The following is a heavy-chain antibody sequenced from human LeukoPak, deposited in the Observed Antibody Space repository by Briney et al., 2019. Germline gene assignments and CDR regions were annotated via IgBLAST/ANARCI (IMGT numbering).Heavy chain of an antibody. V-gene: IGHV3-7*01. D-gene: IGHD3-22*01. CDR3: ARAQPYYYESSGYYLDY. CDR2: IKQDGSER. J-gene: IGHJ4*02. CDR1: GFIFSNYW. Sequence: GGSLRLSSAASGFIFSNYWMTWVRQAPGKGLEWVANIKQDGSERKYVDSVKGRFIISRDNTKKSLFLQLNRLRAEDTAVYYCARAQPYYYESSGYYLDYWGQGTLVTVSS.